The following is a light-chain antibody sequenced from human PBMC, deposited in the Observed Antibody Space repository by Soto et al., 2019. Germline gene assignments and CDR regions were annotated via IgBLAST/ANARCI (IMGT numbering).Light chain of an antibody. CDR1: NRDVGSYNL. CDR3: CSYAGSSTYV. J-gene: IGLJ1*01. V-gene: IGLV2-23*02. Sequence: SAPTHPPPPSGAPRPALPHPPPRKNRDVGSYNLVSWYQQHPGKAPKLMIYEVSKRPSGVSNRFSGSKSGNTASLTISGLQAEDEADYYCCSYAGSSTYVFGTGTKVTVL. CDR2: EVS.